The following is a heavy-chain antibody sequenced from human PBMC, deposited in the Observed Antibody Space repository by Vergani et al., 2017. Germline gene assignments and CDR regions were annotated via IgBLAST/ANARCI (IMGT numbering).Heavy chain of an antibody. CDR2: IRSKANSYAT. J-gene: IGHJ6*02. Sequence: VELLESGGGLVQPGGSLKLSCAASGFTFSGSAMHWVRQASGKGLEWVGRIRSKANSYATAYAASVKGRFTISRDDSKNTAYLQMNSLRAEDTAVYYCARDFLAGYYYYYGMDVWGQGTTVTVSS. D-gene: IGHD6-19*01. CDR3: ARDFLAGYYYYYGMDV. CDR1: GFTFSGSA. V-gene: IGHV3-73*01.